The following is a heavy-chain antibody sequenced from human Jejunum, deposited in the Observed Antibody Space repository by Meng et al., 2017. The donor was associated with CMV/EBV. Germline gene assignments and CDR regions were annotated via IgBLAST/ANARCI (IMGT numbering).Heavy chain of an antibody. V-gene: IGHV3-74*01. Sequence: GFTFSDDRMHWVRQAPGKRLVWVSRSNSEGSSTIYADSVKGRFTISRDNAKNTLYLQMNSLRAEDTAEYYCARATISSLSGMDVWGQGTTVTVSS. CDR1: GFTFSDDR. D-gene: IGHD3-9*01. CDR3: ARATISSLSGMDV. J-gene: IGHJ6*02. CDR2: SNSEGSST.